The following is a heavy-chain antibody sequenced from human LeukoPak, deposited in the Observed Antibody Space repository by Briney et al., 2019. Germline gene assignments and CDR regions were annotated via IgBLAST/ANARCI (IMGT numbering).Heavy chain of an antibody. CDR3: TRDFTPQTGYNAFDV. D-gene: IGHD3-9*01. V-gene: IGHV3-21*01. Sequence: PGGSLRLACVASGFIFSSYPINWVRQAAGKGLEWVSSISGDSSHIYYADTVEGRITISRDNAKNSVFLQMNSLRAEDTAVYYCTRDFTPQTGYNAFDVWGKGTMVTVSS. J-gene: IGHJ3*01. CDR2: ISGDSSHI. CDR1: GFIFSSYP.